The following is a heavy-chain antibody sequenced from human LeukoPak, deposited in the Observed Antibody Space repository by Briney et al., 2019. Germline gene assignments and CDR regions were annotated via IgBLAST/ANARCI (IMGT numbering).Heavy chain of an antibody. CDR1: GYTFTAYY. D-gene: IGHD5-18*01. J-gene: IGHJ5*02. Sequence: GTSVKVSCKASGYTFTAYYMHWVRQAPGQGLEWMGIINPSGGSTSYAQKFQGRVTMTRDMSTSTVYMELSSLRSEDTAVYYCARSRIQLWFSLRAGKYNWFDPWGQGTLVTVSS. CDR3: ARSRIQLWFSLRAGKYNWFDP. V-gene: IGHV1-46*01. CDR2: INPSGGST.